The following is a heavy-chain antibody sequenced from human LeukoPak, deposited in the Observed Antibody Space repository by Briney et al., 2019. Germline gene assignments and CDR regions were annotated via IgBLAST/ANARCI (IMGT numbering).Heavy chain of an antibody. Sequence: SETLSLTCAVYGGSFSGYYCSWIRQPPGKGLEWIGEINHSGSTNYNPSLKSRVTISVDTSKNQFSLKLSSVTAADTAVYYCAREGKYYDSSGYYASLFDYWGQGTLVTVSS. CDR3: AREGKYYDSSGYYASLFDY. CDR1: GGSFSGYY. CDR2: INHSGST. J-gene: IGHJ4*02. D-gene: IGHD3-22*01. V-gene: IGHV4-34*01.